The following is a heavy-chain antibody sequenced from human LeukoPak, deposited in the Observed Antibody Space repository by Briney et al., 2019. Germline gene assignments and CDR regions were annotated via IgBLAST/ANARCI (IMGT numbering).Heavy chain of an antibody. Sequence: EASVKVSCKASGYTFTSYDINWVRQATGQGLEWMGWMNPNSGNTGYAQKFQGRVTITRNTSISTAYMELSSLRSDDTAVYYCARDKRGSRSFDHWGQGTLVTVSS. CDR2: MNPNSGNT. CDR1: GYTFTSYD. CDR3: ARDKRGSRSFDH. V-gene: IGHV1-8*03. D-gene: IGHD3-10*01. J-gene: IGHJ4*02.